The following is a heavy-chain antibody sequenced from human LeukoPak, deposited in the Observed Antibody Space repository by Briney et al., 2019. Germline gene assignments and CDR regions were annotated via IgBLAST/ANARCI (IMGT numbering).Heavy chain of an antibody. J-gene: IGHJ5*02. CDR3: AKDRIVGATGWFDP. CDR1: GFTFSSYG. D-gene: IGHD1-26*01. Sequence: GGSLRLSCAASGFTFSSYGMHWVRQAPGKGLEWVAVISYDGSNKYYADSVKGRFTISRDNSKNTLYLQMNSLRAEDTAVYYCAKDRIVGATGWFDPWGQGTLVTVPS. V-gene: IGHV3-30*18. CDR2: ISYDGSNK.